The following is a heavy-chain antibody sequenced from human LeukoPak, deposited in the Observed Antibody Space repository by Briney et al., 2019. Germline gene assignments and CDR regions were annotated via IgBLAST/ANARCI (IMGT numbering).Heavy chain of an antibody. CDR3: ARRNWNGIYCSDY. Sequence: GGSLRLSCAASGFTFGSYWMSWVRQAPGKGLEWVANIKEDGSEKYYVDSVKGRFTISRDNAKNSLYLQMNSLRAEDTAVYYCARRNWNGIYCSDYWGQGTLVTVSS. CDR1: GFTFGSYW. D-gene: IGHD1-1*01. J-gene: IGHJ4*02. V-gene: IGHV3-7*05. CDR2: IKEDGSEK.